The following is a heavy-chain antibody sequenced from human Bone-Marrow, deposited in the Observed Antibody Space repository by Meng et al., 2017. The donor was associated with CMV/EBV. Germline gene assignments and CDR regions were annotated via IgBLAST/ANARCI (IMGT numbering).Heavy chain of an antibody. CDR1: GYTFTNYY. Sequence: ASVKVSCKASGYTFTNYYVHWVRQAPGQGLEWMGIINPNGGSTGYAQRFLGRITMTSDTSTSTVYMELSSLRSEDTAVYYCARSPSLLYYDFWSGYYNANGAGESFDYWGQGTLVTVSS. V-gene: IGHV1-46*01. D-gene: IGHD3-3*01. CDR2: INPNGGST. J-gene: IGHJ4*02. CDR3: ARSPSLLYYDFWSGYYNANGAGESFDY.